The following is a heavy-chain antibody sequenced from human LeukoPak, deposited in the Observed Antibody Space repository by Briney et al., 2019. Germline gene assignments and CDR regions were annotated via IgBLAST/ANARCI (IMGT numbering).Heavy chain of an antibody. J-gene: IGHJ6*03. CDR3: ARDRGIVLPDTSYYMDV. D-gene: IGHD1-26*01. Sequence: GGSLRLSCAASGFTFSDYCMSWIRQAPGKGPEWISYITTSGDTVDYADSVKGRFTISRDNARNSLYLQMDGLRAEDTAVYYCARDRGIVLPDTSYYMDVWGKGTTVTVSS. CDR1: GFTFSDYC. V-gene: IGHV3-11*01. CDR2: ITTSGDTV.